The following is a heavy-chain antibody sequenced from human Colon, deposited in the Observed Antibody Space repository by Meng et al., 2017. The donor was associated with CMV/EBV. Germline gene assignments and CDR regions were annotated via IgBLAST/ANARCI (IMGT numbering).Heavy chain of an antibody. Sequence: GESLKISCAASGLTLSSYEMNWVRQAPGKGLEWVSYISSTGSTIYYADSVKGRFTISRDNAKNPLYLQMNSLRADDTAVYYCARDRYCTSTSCFQRAGFDPWGQGTLVTVSS. J-gene: IGHJ5*02. CDR2: ISSTGSTI. D-gene: IGHD2-2*01. V-gene: IGHV3-48*03. CDR3: ARDRYCTSTSCFQRAGFDP. CDR1: GLTLSSYE.